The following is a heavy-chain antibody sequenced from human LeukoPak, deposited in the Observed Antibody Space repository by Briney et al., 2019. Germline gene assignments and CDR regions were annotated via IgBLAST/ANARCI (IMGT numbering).Heavy chain of an antibody. CDR3: ARDEGSGFGELLSAFDI. J-gene: IGHJ3*02. CDR2: IYSGGST. D-gene: IGHD3-10*01. Sequence: GGSLRLSCAASGFTVSSNYMSWVRQAPGKGLEWVSVIYSGGSTYYADSVKGRFTISRDNSKNTLYLLMNSLRAEDTAVYYCARDEGSGFGELLSAFDIWGQGTMVTVSS. CDR1: GFTVSSNY. V-gene: IGHV3-66*01.